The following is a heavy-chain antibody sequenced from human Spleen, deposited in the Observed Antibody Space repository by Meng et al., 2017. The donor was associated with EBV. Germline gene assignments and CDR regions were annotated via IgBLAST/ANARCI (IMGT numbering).Heavy chain of an antibody. J-gene: IGHJ4*02. D-gene: IGHD5-12*01. CDR2: IYHSGST. V-gene: IGHV4-4*02. Sequence: HPHESGPGRGPPSGTLSLTCAVSGDYITSSNWWTCVRQSPGKGLDWIAEIYHSGSTNFNPSLKSRVTISVDKSKNKFSLKLNSVTAADTAIYYCARGGYRAYDPFDSWGQGTLVTVSS. CDR1: GDYITSSNW. CDR3: ARGGYRAYDPFDS.